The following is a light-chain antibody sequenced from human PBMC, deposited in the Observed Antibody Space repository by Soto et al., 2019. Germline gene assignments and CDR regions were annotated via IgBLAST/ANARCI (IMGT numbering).Light chain of an antibody. CDR3: QNYHSAPFT. Sequence: DIQMTQSPSSLSASLGDRVTITCRASQGIANYLAWYQHKPGKVPNLLIYGAVTLQEGVPSRFSGSGSGTDFSITISSLQDEDVATYYCQNYHSAPFTFGPGTKVHI. J-gene: IGKJ3*01. CDR2: GAV. V-gene: IGKV1-27*01. CDR1: QGIANY.